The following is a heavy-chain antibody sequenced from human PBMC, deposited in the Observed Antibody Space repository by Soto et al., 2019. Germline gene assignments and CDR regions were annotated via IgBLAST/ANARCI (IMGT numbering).Heavy chain of an antibody. V-gene: IGHV1-69*01. CDR3: AGLYCSSTSCYVEDYYYYGMDV. CDR2: IIPIFGTA. J-gene: IGHJ6*02. CDR1: GGTFSSYA. Sequence: QVQLVQSGAEVKKPGSSVKVSCKASGGTFSSYAISWVRQAPGQGLEWMGGIIPIFGTANYAQKFQGRVTITADESTSTAYVELSSLRSEDTAVYYCAGLYCSSTSCYVEDYYYYGMDVWGQGTTVTVSS. D-gene: IGHD2-2*01.